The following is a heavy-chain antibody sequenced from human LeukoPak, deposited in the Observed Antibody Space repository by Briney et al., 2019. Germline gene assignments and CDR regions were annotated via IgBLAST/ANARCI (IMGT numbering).Heavy chain of an antibody. D-gene: IGHD6-6*01. J-gene: IGHJ5*02. CDR3: ARESGARLNWFDP. CDR1: GFTFTNYA. V-gene: IGHV3-21*01. Sequence: GGSLRLSCAASGFTFTNYAMSWVRQTPGKGLEWVSSISSSSSYIYYADSVKGRFTISRDNAKNSLYLQMNSLRAEDTAVYYCARESGARLNWFDPWGQGTLVTVSS. CDR2: ISSSSSYI.